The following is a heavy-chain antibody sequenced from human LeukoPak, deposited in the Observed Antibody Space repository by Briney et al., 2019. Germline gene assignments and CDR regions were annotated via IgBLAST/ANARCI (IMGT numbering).Heavy chain of an antibody. D-gene: IGHD2-2*01. J-gene: IGHJ4*02. CDR3: AREIEYQLTFFDY. CDR1: GGSISSYY. V-gene: IGHV4-59*12. CDR2: IYYSGST. Sequence: SETLSLTCTVSGGSISSYYWSWIRQPPGKGLEGIGYIYYSGSTNYNPSLKSRVTISVDTSKNQFSLKLSSVTAADTAVYYCAREIEYQLTFFDYWGQGTLVTVSS.